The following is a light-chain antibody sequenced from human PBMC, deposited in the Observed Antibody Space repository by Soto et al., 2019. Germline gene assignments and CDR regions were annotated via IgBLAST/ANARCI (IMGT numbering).Light chain of an antibody. CDR2: EVT. CDR3: TSFSSTNSRYV. V-gene: IGLV2-14*01. CDR1: GSDIPCYNY. J-gene: IGLJ1*01. Sequence: QSVLTTLAPVSGSVGQSITISSTGTGSDIPCYNYISWYQQRPGKAPKLSIYEVTMRPSGISNRFSGSKSGNTASLTISGLQAEDEADYFCTSFSSTNSRYVFGTGTKVTVL.